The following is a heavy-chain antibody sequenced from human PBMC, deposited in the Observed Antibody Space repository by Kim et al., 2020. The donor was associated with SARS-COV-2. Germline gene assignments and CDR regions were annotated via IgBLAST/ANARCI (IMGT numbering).Heavy chain of an antibody. J-gene: IGHJ4*02. V-gene: IGHV1-8*01. Sequence: GYAQKAQGRVTMTRNTSISTAYMELSSLRSEDTAVYYCARRGRLWNPIDCWGQGTLVTVSS. CDR3: ARRGRLWNPIDC. D-gene: IGHD1-1*01.